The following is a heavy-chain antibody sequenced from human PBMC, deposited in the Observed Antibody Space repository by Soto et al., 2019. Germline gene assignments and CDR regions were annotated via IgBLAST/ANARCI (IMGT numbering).Heavy chain of an antibody. D-gene: IGHD3-16*01. J-gene: IGHJ4*02. V-gene: IGHV3-23*05. CDR3: VRGDVGDTFWGAFYFDL. CDR2: IAFTGSAT. CDR1: GFTFHDYA. Sequence: GGSLRLSCATSGFTFHDYAMSWVRQAPGKGLEWVSAIAFTGSATYYADSVKGRFTISADESISTAFLQWNSLKASDTAMYYCVRGDVGDTFWGAFYFDLWGQGTLVTVSS.